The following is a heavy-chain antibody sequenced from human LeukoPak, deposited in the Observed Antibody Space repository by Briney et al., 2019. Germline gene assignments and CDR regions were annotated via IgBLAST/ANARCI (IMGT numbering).Heavy chain of an antibody. V-gene: IGHV4-61*01. CDR1: GGSISSSSYY. D-gene: IGHD3-16*02. CDR2: IYYSGST. J-gene: IGHJ4*02. Sequence: SETLSLTCTVSGGSISSSSYYWNWIRQPPGKGLEWIGYIYYSGSTNYNTSLKSRLTISVDTSKNQFSLKLSSVTAADTAVYYCARYVWGSYPTFEDYWGQGTLVTVSS. CDR3: ARYVWGSYPTFEDY.